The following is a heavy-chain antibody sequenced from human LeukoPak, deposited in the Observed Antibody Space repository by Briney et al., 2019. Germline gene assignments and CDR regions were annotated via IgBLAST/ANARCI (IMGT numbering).Heavy chain of an antibody. J-gene: IGHJ4*02. CDR3: ASGWELLGGLFDY. CDR2: IFPIFGTA. CDR1: GYTFTSYY. Sequence: ASVKVSCKASGYTFTSYYMHWVRQAPGQGLEWMGGIFPIFGTANYAQKFQGRVTITADESTSTAYMELSSLRSEDTAVYYCASGWELLGGLFDYWGQGTLVTVSS. D-gene: IGHD1-26*01. V-gene: IGHV1-69*13.